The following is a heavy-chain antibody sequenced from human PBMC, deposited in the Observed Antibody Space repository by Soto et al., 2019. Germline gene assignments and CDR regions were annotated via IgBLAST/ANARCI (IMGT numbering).Heavy chain of an antibody. D-gene: IGHD4-17*01. Sequence: QITLRESGPTLLKPTQTLTLTCTFSGFSLTTNGVGLGSVRQPPGKALDWLALIFWDDDKRYSPSLQSRLTITQDTSKNQVVLTMTNMDPVDTGTYYCAHRQNTVTSFDFWGQGILVTVSS. J-gene: IGHJ4*02. V-gene: IGHV2-5*02. CDR3: AHRQNTVTSFDF. CDR2: IFWDDDK. CDR1: GFSLTTNGVG.